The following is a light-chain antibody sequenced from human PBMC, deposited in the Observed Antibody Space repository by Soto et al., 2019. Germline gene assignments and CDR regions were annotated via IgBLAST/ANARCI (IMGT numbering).Light chain of an antibody. J-gene: IGKJ1*01. V-gene: IGKV3-20*01. CDR1: QSVSAGY. CDR3: QQYGDSPT. CDR2: ETS. Sequence: IVLTQSPGTLSLSPGERATLSCRASQSVSAGYSAWYQQKPGQAPRLLIYETSSRTTGTPGRFSGSGSGTDFTLTISTLEPEDFAVYYCQQYGDSPTFGQGTKVDIK.